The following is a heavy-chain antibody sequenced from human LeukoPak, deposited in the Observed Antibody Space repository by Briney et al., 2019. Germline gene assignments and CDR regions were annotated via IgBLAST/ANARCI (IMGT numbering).Heavy chain of an antibody. CDR1: GFTFSSYG. D-gene: IGHD2-15*01. J-gene: IGHJ3*02. CDR3: AKDLSGCSGGSCYDIFRAIDI. Sequence: GGSLRLSCAASGFTFSSYGMHWVRQAPGKGLEWVAFIRYDGSNKYYADSVKGRFTISRDNSKNTLYLQMNSLRAEDTAVYYCAKDLSGCSGGSCYDIFRAIDIWGQGTMVTVSS. CDR2: IRYDGSNK. V-gene: IGHV3-30*02.